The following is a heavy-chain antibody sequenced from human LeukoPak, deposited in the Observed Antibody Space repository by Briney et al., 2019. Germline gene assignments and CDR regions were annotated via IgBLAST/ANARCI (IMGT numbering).Heavy chain of an antibody. D-gene: IGHD3-10*01. CDR1: GFTFNDYY. V-gene: IGHV3-23*01. Sequence: GGSLRLSCAASGFTFNDYYMTWIRQAPGKGLEWVSGISGSGASTYYADSVKGRFTISRDNSKNSLYLQMNSLRVEDTAVYYCAKVAKYYYGPETYYFFEQWGQGTPVTASS. CDR2: ISGSGAST. J-gene: IGHJ4*02. CDR3: AKVAKYYYGPETYYFFEQ.